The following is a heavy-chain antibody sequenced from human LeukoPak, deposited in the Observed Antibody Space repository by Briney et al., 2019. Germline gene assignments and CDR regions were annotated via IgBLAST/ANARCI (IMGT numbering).Heavy chain of an antibody. CDR1: GYTFTGYY. D-gene: IGHD5-18*01. CDR2: INPNSGGT. V-gene: IGHV1-2*02. Sequence: ASVKVSCRASGYTFTGYYMHWVRQAPGQGLEWMGWINPNSGGTNYAQKFQGRVTMTRDTSISTAYMELSRLRSDDTAVYYCATLHTAIRNWFDPWGQGTLVTVSS. CDR3: ATLHTAIRNWFDP. J-gene: IGHJ5*02.